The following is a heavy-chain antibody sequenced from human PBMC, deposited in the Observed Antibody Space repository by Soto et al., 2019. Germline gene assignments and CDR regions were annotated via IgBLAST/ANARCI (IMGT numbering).Heavy chain of an antibody. CDR1: GFKFRTSP. D-gene: IGHD3-22*01. CDR2: ISGGDGSA. CDR3: AKDRYYYDSSGTGYPPSFDY. V-gene: IGHV3-23*01. J-gene: IGHJ4*02. Sequence: HPGGSLRLSCAVSGFKFRTSPMSWVRQAPGKGLEWVSAISGGDGSAHYADSVRGRFTITRDNSKNTLYLQMNSLRAEDAAVYYCAKDRYYYDSSGTGYPPSFDYWGQGTLVTVSS.